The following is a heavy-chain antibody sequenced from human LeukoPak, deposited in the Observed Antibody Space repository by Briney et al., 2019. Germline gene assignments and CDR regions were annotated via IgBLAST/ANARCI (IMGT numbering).Heavy chain of an antibody. CDR2: TRDRANSYTT. D-gene: IGHD3-22*01. CDR1: GFTFSDHY. Sequence: EGSLRLSCAASGFTFSDHYIDWVRQAPGKGLEWVGRTRDRANSYTTGYAASVKDRFTFSRDDSKNSVYLQMNSLKTEDTAVYYCARVGNSGGYYYPLDYWGQGTLVTVSS. V-gene: IGHV3-72*01. CDR3: ARVGNSGGYYYPLDY. J-gene: IGHJ4*02.